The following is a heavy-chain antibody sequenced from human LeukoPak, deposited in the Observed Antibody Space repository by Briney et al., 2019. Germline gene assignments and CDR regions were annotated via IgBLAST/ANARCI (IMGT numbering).Heavy chain of an antibody. CDR3: ARDSLRGLGEYDY. D-gene: IGHD3-16*01. V-gene: IGHV1-2*04. Sequence: GASVTVSFKASGYTFTGYYMHWVRQAPGQGLEWMGRINPNSGGTNYAQKFQGWVTMTRDTSISTAYMELSRLRSDDTAVYYCARDSLRGLGEYDYWGQGTLVTVSS. CDR2: INPNSGGT. J-gene: IGHJ4*02. CDR1: GYTFTGYY.